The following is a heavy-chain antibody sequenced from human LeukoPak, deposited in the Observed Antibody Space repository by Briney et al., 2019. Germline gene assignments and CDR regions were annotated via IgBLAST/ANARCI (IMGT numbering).Heavy chain of an antibody. CDR2: ISGSGGST. CDR1: GFTFSSHA. J-gene: IGHJ4*02. CDR3: AKDWGRYSSSWYYFDY. Sequence: GGSLRLSCAASGFTFSSHAMSWVRQAPGKGLEWVSVISGSGGSTDYADSVKGRFTISRDNSKNTLYLQMNSLRADDTAVYYCAKDWGRYSSSWYYFDYWGQGTLVTVSS. D-gene: IGHD6-13*01. V-gene: IGHV3-23*01.